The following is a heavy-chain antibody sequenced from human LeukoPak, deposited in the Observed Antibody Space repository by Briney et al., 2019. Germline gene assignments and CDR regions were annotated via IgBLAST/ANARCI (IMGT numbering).Heavy chain of an antibody. CDR2: IYSGGST. D-gene: IGHD5-12*01. V-gene: IGHV3-53*01. Sequence: PGGSLRLSCAASVFTVSSNYMSSVRQAPGEGLEWVSVIYSGGSTYYADSVKGRFTISRENSKNTLYLQMNSLRAEDTAVYYCARGGCSGYDCDYWGQGTLVTVSS. CDR1: VFTVSSNY. CDR3: ARGGCSGYDCDY. J-gene: IGHJ4*02.